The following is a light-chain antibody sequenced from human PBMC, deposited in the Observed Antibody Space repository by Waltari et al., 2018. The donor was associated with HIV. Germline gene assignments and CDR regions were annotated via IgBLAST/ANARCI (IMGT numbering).Light chain of an antibody. CDR3: SSYTSSRTVV. CDR2: EVR. V-gene: IGLV2-14*01. CDR1: SSDDGGNNY. Sequence: QSALTQPASVSGSLGQSITISCTGTSSDDGGNNYVSWYQQHPGTAPKLIIYEVRNRPSGVSNHFSGSKSGNTASLTISGLQAEDEADYYCSSYTSSRTVVFGGGTKLTVL. J-gene: IGLJ2*01.